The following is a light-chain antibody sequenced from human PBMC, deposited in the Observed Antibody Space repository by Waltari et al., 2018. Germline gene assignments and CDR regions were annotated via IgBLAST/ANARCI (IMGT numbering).Light chain of an antibody. CDR3: QQYYSISPT. CDR1: QSVLYSSNNKNY. CDR2: WAS. Sequence: DIVMTQSPDSLAVSLGERATINCKSSQSVLYSSNNKNYLAWYQQKAGQPPKLLIYWASTRESGVPDRFSGSGSGTDFTRTISSLQAEDVAVYHCQQYYSISPTFGQGTKVEIK. V-gene: IGKV4-1*01. J-gene: IGKJ1*01.